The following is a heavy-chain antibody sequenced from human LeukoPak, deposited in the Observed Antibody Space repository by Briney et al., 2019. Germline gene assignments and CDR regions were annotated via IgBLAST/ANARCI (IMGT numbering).Heavy chain of an antibody. Sequence: SETLSLTCTVSGGSISSGGYYWSWIRQPPGKGLEWIGYIYHSGSTYYNPSLKSRVTISVDRSKNQFSLKLSSVTAADTAVYYCASGYYYRNDHWGQGTLVTVSS. V-gene: IGHV4-30-2*01. CDR3: ASGYYYRNDH. J-gene: IGHJ4*02. CDR1: GGSISSGGYY. D-gene: IGHD3-10*01. CDR2: IYHSGST.